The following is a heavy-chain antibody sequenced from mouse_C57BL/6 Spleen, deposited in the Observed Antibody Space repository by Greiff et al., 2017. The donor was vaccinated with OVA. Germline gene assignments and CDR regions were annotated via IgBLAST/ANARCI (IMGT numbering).Heavy chain of an antibody. CDR2: IYPGDGDT. J-gene: IGHJ2*01. CDR3: AREGPYDGYYYCDY. D-gene: IGHD2-3*01. Sequence: QVQLQQSGAELVKPGASVKISCKASGYAFSSYWMNWVKQRPGKGLEWIGQIYPGDGDTNYNGKFKGKATLTADKSSSTAYMQLSSLTSEDSAVYFCAREGPYDGYYYCDYWGQGTTLTVSS. CDR1: GYAFSSYW. V-gene: IGHV1-80*01.